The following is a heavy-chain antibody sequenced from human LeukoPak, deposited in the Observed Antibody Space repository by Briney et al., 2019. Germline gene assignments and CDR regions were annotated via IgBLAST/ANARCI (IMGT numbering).Heavy chain of an antibody. Sequence: SETLSLTCTVSGGSIGSYYWSWIRQPPGKGLEWIGYIYYSGSTNYNPSLKSRVTISVDTSKNQFSLKLSSVTAADTAVYYCARDRGTDAFDIWGQGTMVTVSS. CDR3: ARDRGTDAFDI. CDR2: IYYSGST. CDR1: GGSIGSYY. J-gene: IGHJ3*02. V-gene: IGHV4-59*01.